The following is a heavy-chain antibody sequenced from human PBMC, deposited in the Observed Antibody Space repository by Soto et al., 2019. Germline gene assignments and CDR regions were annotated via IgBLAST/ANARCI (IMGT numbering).Heavy chain of an antibody. CDR3: AKDHVYSGIYDYYFDY. CDR2: VSNDGSNI. V-gene: IGHV3-30*18. CDR1: EFAFSTYG. J-gene: IGHJ4*02. Sequence: QVHLVESGGGVVHPGRSLRLSCAASEFAFSTYGMHWVRQAPGKGLEWVAVVSNDGSNIYYADSVRGRFTISRDNSKNMSYLQMNSLRAEDTAVYYCAKDHVYSGIYDYYFDYWGQGTLVTVSS. D-gene: IGHD1-26*01.